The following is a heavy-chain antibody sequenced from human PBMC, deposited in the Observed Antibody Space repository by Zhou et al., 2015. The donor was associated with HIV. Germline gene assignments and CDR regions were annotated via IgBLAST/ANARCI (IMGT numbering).Heavy chain of an antibody. Sequence: QEQLVQSGPEVKKPGSSVKVSCKASGATFSRFAITWLRHAPGRGLEWMGGIIPILVTANYAQKFQGRVTITADESTSTAYMELSSLRSEDTAVYYCARASTLFGVVKYYGMEVWGQGTTVTVSS. J-gene: IGHJ6*02. CDR1: GATFSRFA. V-gene: IGHV1-69*01. D-gene: IGHD3-3*01. CDR2: IIPILVTA. CDR3: ARASTLFGVVKYYGMEV.